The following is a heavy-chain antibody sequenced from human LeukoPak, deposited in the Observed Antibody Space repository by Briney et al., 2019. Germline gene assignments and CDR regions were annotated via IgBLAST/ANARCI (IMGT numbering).Heavy chain of an antibody. Sequence: GGSLRLSCAASGFAFSSYDMHWVRQATGKGLEWVSAIGTAGDTYYPDSVKGRFTISRENSKNSLYLQMNSLRAGDTAVYYCARGKRGDAFDIWGQGTMVTVSS. D-gene: IGHD3-16*01. J-gene: IGHJ3*02. CDR1: GFAFSSYD. V-gene: IGHV3-13*01. CDR3: ARGKRGDAFDI. CDR2: IGTAGDT.